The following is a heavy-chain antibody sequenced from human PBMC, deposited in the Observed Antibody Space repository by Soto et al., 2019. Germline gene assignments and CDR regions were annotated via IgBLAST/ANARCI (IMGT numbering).Heavy chain of an antibody. Sequence: QVQLVESGGGVVQPGRSLRLSCAASGFTFSSYGMHWVRQAPGKGLEWVAVIWYDGSNKYYADSVKGRFTISRDNSKNTLYLQMNSLRAEDTAVYYCARGSVDIVATIEDWGQGTLFTVSS. J-gene: IGHJ4*02. CDR3: ARGSVDIVATIED. CDR2: IWYDGSNK. CDR1: GFTFSSYG. V-gene: IGHV3-33*01. D-gene: IGHD5-12*01.